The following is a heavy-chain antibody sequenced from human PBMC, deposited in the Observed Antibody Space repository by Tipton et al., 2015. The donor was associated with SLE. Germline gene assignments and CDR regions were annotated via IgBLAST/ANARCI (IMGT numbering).Heavy chain of an antibody. CDR3: ARGVAERLGLDF. Sequence: TLSLTCTVTGGSFTSHYWSWIRQPPGTGLEWIGFLYYSGSTKYSPSLKSRVTMSVDPSKMQFSLNLNSVTAADTALYFCARGVAERLGLDFWGQGSLVTVSS. CDR2: LYYSGST. J-gene: IGHJ4*02. CDR1: GGSFTSHY. D-gene: IGHD6-19*01. V-gene: IGHV4-59*11.